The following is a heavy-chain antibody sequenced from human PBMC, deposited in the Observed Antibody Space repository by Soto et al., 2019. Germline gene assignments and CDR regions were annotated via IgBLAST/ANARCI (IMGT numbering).Heavy chain of an antibody. CDR3: ARASGYCSSTSCDWFDY. CDR2: IIPIFGTA. V-gene: IGHV1-69*06. CDR1: GGTFSSYA. D-gene: IGHD2-2*01. J-gene: IGHJ4*02. Sequence: ASVKVSCKASGGTFSSYAISWVRQAPGQGLEWMGGIIPIFGTANYAQKFQGRVTITADKSTSTAYMDRSSLRSEDTAVYYFARASGYCSSTSCDWFDYWGQGTLVTVSS.